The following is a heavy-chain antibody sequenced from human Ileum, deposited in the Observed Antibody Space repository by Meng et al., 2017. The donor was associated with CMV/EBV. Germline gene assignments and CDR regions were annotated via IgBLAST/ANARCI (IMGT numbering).Heavy chain of an antibody. CDR1: GFRISTYW. Sequence: GESLKISCAVSGFRISTYWMSWVRQAPGKGMEWLVNIQADESETDYADSVLGRFTISRDTAKNSLYLQMNSLRAEDTALYYCAKDGRDNLIYYYGMDVWGQGTTVTVSS. CDR2: IQADESET. J-gene: IGHJ6*02. D-gene: IGHD1-1*01. CDR3: AKDGRDNLIYYYGMDV. V-gene: IGHV3-7*05.